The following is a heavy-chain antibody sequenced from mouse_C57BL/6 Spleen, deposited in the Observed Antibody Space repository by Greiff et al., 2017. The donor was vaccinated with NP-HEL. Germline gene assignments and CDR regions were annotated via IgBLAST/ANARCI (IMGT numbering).Heavy chain of an antibody. D-gene: IGHD2-4*01. Sequence: QVQLQQSGAELVRPGTSVKVSCKASGYAFTNYLIEWVKQRPGQGLEWIGVINPGSGGTNYNEKFKGKATLTADKSSSTAYMQLSSLTSEDSAVYFCARSGYDYVGDFDVWGTGTTVTVSS. CDR3: ARSGYDYVGDFDV. V-gene: IGHV1-54*01. CDR1: GYAFTNYL. J-gene: IGHJ1*03. CDR2: INPGSGGT.